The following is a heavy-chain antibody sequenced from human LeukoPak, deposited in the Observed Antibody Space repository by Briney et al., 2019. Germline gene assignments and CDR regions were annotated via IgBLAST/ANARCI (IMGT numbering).Heavy chain of an antibody. CDR1: GFTFSDYY. CDR3: ARAWIQLWHPYYYYGVDV. CDR2: ISSSSYT. J-gene: IGHJ6*04. Sequence: GGSLRLSCAASGFTFSDYYMSWIRQAPGKGLEWVSYISSSSYTNYADSVKGRFTISRDNAKNSLYLQMNSLRAEDTAVYYCARAWIQLWHPYYYYGVDVWGKGTTVTVSS. V-gene: IGHV3-11*06. D-gene: IGHD5-18*01.